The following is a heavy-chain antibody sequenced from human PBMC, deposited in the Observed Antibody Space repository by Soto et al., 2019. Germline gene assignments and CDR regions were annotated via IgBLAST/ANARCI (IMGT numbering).Heavy chain of an antibody. Sequence: EVQLLESGGGLVQPGGSLRLSCAASGFTFSSYAMSWVRQAPGKGLEWVSAISGSGGSTYYADSVKGRFTISRDNAKNSLYLQMNSLRAEDTAVYYCARDTSSSWFDYWGQGALVTVSS. CDR2: ISGSGGST. D-gene: IGHD6-6*01. CDR3: ARDTSSSWFDY. J-gene: IGHJ4*02. V-gene: IGHV3-23*01. CDR1: GFTFSSYA.